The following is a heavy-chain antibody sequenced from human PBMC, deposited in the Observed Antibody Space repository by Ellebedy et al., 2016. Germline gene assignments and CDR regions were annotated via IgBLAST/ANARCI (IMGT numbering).Heavy chain of an antibody. CDR3: VKDISPGGADV. J-gene: IGHJ6*02. V-gene: IGHV3-9*02. D-gene: IGHD1-26*01. CDR2: IIWNSGAT. Sequence: GGSLRLSXVASGFTSYEHGMHWVRQAPGKGLEWVSGIIWNSGATGYADSVKGRFTISRDNAKKSLYLQLNSLTAEDTALYYCVKDISPGGADVWGQGTTVSVS. CDR1: GFTSYEHG.